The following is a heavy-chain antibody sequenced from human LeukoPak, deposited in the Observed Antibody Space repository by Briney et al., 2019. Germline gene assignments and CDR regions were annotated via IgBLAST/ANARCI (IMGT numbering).Heavy chain of an antibody. Sequence: ASVKVSCEASGYIFTSNYIHWVRQAPGQGLEWMGMIYPRDGSTSYAQRFQDRVTVTRDTSTSTVHMELSGLRSEDTAVYYCARDQEGFDYWGQGTQVTVSS. CDR1: GYIFTSNY. V-gene: IGHV1-46*01. J-gene: IGHJ4*02. CDR2: IYPRDGST. CDR3: ARDQEGFDY.